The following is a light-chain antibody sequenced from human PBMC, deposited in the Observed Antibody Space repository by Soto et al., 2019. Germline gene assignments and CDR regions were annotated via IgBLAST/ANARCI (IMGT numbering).Light chain of an antibody. Sequence: QSALTQPRPVSGSPGQSVTISCTGSSSDVVAYNYVSWYQQHPGKAPKVMIFDVNTRPSGVPDRFSGSRSGNTASLTISGLQAEDEADYYCGSYAGSYTWVFGGGTKLTVL. V-gene: IGLV2-11*01. J-gene: IGLJ3*02. CDR2: DVN. CDR3: GSYAGSYTWV. CDR1: SSDVVAYNY.